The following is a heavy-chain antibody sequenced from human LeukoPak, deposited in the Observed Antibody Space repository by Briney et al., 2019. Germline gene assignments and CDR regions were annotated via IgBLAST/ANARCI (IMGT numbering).Heavy chain of an antibody. D-gene: IGHD6-13*01. J-gene: IGHJ5*02. CDR1: GGSFSGYY. Sequence: PSETLSLTCAVYGGSFSGYYWSWIRQPPGKGLEWIGEINHSGSTNYNPSLKSRVTISVDTSKNQFSLKLSSVTAADTAVYYCARGHTLDGSSWYEVGDTGGNWFDPWGQGTLVTVSS. CDR2: INHSGST. CDR3: ARGHTLDGSSWYEVGDTGGNWFDP. V-gene: IGHV4-34*01.